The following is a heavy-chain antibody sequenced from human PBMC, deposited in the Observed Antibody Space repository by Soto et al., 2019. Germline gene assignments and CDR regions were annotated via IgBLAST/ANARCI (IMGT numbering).Heavy chain of an antibody. CDR3: AAIVVGGLVYYFDY. CDR2: ISWDDDT. J-gene: IGHJ4*02. CDR1: GFTLSSTRMA. V-gene: IGHV2-5*02. D-gene: IGHD2-15*01. Sequence: QITLKESGPTLVKPTQTLTLTCTFSGFTLSSTRMAVGWIRQSPGKALECLALISWDDDTRYSPFLKSRLTITKDTSNNQVVLTMSIMDPGDTARYSCAAIVVGGLVYYFDYCCQVTLVTVS.